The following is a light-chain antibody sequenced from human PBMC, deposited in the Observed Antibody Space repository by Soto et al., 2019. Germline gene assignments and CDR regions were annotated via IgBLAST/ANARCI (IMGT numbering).Light chain of an antibody. CDR2: AAS. CDR1: QGIRNH. V-gene: IGKV1-6*01. Sequence: AIQMTQSPSSLSASVGDRVTITCRASQGIRNHLGWYQQKPGRAPQLLIFAASNLQSGVPSRFSGSGSGTDFTLTISSLQPEDFANYYCLQDYTYPRTFGQGNKVEIK. J-gene: IGKJ1*01. CDR3: LQDYTYPRT.